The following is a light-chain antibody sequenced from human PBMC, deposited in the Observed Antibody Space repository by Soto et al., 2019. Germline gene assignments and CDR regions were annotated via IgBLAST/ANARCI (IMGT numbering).Light chain of an antibody. CDR3: AAWDDSLNGHVV. Sequence: QSVLTQPPSASGTPGQSITISCSGSRSNIGSNTVNWYQQFPGTAPKLLIYNNNQRPSGVSDRFSGSKSGTSASLAIGGLQSADEADYYCAAWDDSLNGHVVFGGGTKLTVL. J-gene: IGLJ2*01. CDR1: RSNIGSNT. V-gene: IGLV1-44*01. CDR2: NNN.